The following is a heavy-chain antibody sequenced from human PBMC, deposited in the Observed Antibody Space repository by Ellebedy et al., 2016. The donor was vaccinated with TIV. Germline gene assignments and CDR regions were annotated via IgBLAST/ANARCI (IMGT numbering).Heavy chain of an antibody. Sequence: SETLSLXXAVYGGSFSGYYWSWIRQPPGKGLEWIGEINHSGSTNYNPSLKSRVTISVDTSKNQFSLKLSSVTAADTAVYYCARGTSYYYDSRKFSYWGQGTLVTVSS. CDR1: GGSFSGYY. CDR2: INHSGST. J-gene: IGHJ4*02. V-gene: IGHV4-34*01. CDR3: ARGTSYYYDSRKFSY. D-gene: IGHD3-22*01.